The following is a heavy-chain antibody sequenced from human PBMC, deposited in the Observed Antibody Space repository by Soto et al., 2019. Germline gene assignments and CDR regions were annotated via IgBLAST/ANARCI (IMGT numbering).Heavy chain of an antibody. CDR2: ISFDGSSQ. Sequence: QVQLVESGGAVVQPARALRLSCAASGFTFRRYGMHWVRQAPGKGLEWVAVISFDGSSQRYADSVKGRFTISRDESKNMLHLQMNSLRAEDTAVYYCAKDSDSSGLSYFDYWGQGTPVTVSS. D-gene: IGHD3-22*01. CDR1: GFTFRRYG. CDR3: AKDSDSSGLSYFDY. V-gene: IGHV3-30*18. J-gene: IGHJ4*02.